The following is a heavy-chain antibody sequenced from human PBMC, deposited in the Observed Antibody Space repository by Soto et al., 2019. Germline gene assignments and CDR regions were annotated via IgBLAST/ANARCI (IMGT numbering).Heavy chain of an antibody. V-gene: IGHV3-11*01. Sequence: PGGSLRLSCTVSGFTFSDYYMSWIRQAPGKGLEWVSYISGSGTIQHYADSLKGRLTISRDNAKNALYLQVNSLRADDTAVYYCARGDGRYIRRGHDYWGQGTLVTVSS. D-gene: IGHD1-1*01. J-gene: IGHJ4*02. CDR2: ISGSGTIQ. CDR3: ARGDGRYIRRGHDY. CDR1: GFTFSDYY.